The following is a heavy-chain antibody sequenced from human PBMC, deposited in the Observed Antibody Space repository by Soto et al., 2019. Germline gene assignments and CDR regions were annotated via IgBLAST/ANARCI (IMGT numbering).Heavy chain of an antibody. Sequence: QVQLQESGPGLVKPSETLSLTCTVSGGSISSYYWSWIRQPPGKGLEWIGYIYYSGSTNYNPSLKSRVTLSVDTSKNQFSLKLSSVTAADTAVYYCATSPPYYGSGSYFIGSPQYYFDYWGQGTLVTVSS. V-gene: IGHV4-59*01. D-gene: IGHD3-10*01. J-gene: IGHJ4*02. CDR1: GGSISSYY. CDR3: ATSPPYYGSGSYFIGSPQYYFDY. CDR2: IYYSGST.